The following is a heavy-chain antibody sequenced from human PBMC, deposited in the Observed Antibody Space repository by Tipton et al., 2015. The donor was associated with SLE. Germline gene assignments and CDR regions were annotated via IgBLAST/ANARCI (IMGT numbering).Heavy chain of an antibody. CDR2: IYYGRA. V-gene: IGHV4-59*11. CDR1: NGPISGHY. J-gene: IGHJ4*02. Sequence: GLVKPSETLSLTCTVSNGPISGHYWSWIRQTPGKGLEWMGYIYYGRANYNPSLKSRVTISADTAKNQFSLRLSSVTAADTAIYYCARAIGANYFPVWGQGMLVTVSA. CDR3: ARAIGANYFPV. D-gene: IGHD3-16*01.